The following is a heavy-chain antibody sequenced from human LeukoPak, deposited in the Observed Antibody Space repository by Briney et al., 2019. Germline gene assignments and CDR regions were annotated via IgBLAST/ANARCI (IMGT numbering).Heavy chain of an antibody. J-gene: IGHJ4*02. CDR1: GLTVSSTY. CDR2: IYSGGST. V-gene: IGHV3-53*01. CDR3: AVWGDLNGGADF. D-gene: IGHD3-16*01. Sequence: AGGSLRLSCAASGLTVSSTYMSWVRQAPGKGLEWVSIIYSGGSTNYADSVKGRFTISRDNSKNTLYLQMNSLRPEDTAVYYCAVWGDLNGGADFWGQGSLVTVSS.